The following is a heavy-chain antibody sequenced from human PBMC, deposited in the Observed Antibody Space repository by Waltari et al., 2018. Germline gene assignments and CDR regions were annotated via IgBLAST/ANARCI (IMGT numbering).Heavy chain of an antibody. CDR2: IYYSGST. Sequence: QVQLQESGPGLVKPSETLSLTCTVSGGSISSHYWSWIRQPPGKGLEWIGYIYYSGSTNYNPSLKSRVTISVDTSKNQFSLKLSSVTAADTAVYYCAREEGYDDYGDYGPDDAFDIWGQGTMVTVSS. D-gene: IGHD4-17*01. CDR3: AREEGYDDYGDYGPDDAFDI. J-gene: IGHJ3*02. V-gene: IGHV4-59*11. CDR1: GGSISSHY.